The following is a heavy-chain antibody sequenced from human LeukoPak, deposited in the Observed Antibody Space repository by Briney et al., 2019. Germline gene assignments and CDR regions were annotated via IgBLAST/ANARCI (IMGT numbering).Heavy chain of an antibody. CDR1: GFTCSNYW. V-gene: IGHV3-7*01. Sequence: GGSLRLSCAASGFTCSNYWMSWVRQAPGKGLEWVANIKEDGSEKHYVESVKGRFTISRDSAKNSLYLQMNSLRAEDTAVYYCARNERWGQGTLVTVSS. J-gene: IGHJ4*02. CDR2: IKEDGSEK. CDR3: ARNER.